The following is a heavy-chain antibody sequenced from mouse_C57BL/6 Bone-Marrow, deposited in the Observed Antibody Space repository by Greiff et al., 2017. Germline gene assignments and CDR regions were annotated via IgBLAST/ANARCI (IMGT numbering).Heavy chain of an antibody. V-gene: IGHV1-64*01. CDR1: GYTFTSYW. CDR2: IHPNSGST. Sequence: VQLQQSGAELVKPGASVKLSCKASGYTFTSYWMHWVKQRPGQGLEWIGMIHPNSGSTNYNEKFKSKATLTVDKSSSTAYMQLSSLTSEDSAVYYCARPYYYGTFMDYWGQGTSVTVSS. D-gene: IGHD1-1*01. J-gene: IGHJ4*01. CDR3: ARPYYYGTFMDY.